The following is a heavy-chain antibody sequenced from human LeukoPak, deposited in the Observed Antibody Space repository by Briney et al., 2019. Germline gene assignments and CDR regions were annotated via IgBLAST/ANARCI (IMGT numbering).Heavy chain of an antibody. J-gene: IGHJ4*02. D-gene: IGHD6-19*01. CDR2: MSYDGSNK. V-gene: IGHV3-30-3*01. CDR3: ASSGQPYSSGWYGSIYY. Sequence: HPGGSLRLSCAASGFTFSSYAMHWVRQAPGKGLEWVAVMSYDGSNKYYADSVKGRFTISRDNSKNTLYLQMNSLRAEDTAVYYCASSGQPYSSGWYGSIYYWGQGTLVTVSS. CDR1: GFTFSSYA.